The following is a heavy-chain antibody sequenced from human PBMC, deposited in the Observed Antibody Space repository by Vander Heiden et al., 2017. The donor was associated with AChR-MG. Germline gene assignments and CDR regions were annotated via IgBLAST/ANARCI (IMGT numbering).Heavy chain of an antibody. J-gene: IGHJ6*02. CDR2: IIPILGIA. D-gene: IGHD3-9*01. Sequence: QVQLVQSGAEVKKPGSSVKVSCKASGGTFSSYAIRWVRQAPGQGLEWMGRIIPILGIANYAQKFQGRVTITADKSTSTAYMELSSLRSEDTAVYYCARGVRYFDWLLPHYYYYGMDVWGQGTTVTVSS. CDR1: GGTFSSYA. V-gene: IGHV1-69*04. CDR3: ARGVRYFDWLLPHYYYYGMDV.